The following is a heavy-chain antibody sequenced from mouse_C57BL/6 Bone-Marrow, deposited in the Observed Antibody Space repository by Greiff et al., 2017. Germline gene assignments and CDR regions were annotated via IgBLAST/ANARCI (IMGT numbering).Heavy chain of an antibody. Sequence: QVQLQQPGAELVKPGASVKLSCKASGYTFTSYWMQWVKQRPGQGLEWIGEIDPSDSYTNYNQKFKGKATLSVDTSSSPAYMQLSSLTSEDSAVYYCAREGMGYVNYDLAWFAYWGQGTLVTVSA. CDR2: IDPSDSYT. D-gene: IGHD2-1*01. V-gene: IGHV1-50*01. CDR1: GYTFTSYW. J-gene: IGHJ3*01. CDR3: AREGMGYVNYDLAWFAY.